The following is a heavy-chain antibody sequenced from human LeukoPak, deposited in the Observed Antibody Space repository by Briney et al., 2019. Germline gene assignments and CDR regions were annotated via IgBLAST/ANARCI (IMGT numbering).Heavy chain of an antibody. CDR2: IYHSGGT. CDR1: GYSINSGYT. V-gene: IGHV4-38-2*02. Sequence: SETLALTCTVSGYSINSGYTWGWIRQPPGKGLEWIGNIYHSGGTYYNPSLTSRVTISVDTSKNQFSLNLSSVPAADTAMYYCARLIAPFVVAPPADLDYWGQGALVTVSS. D-gene: IGHD2-2*01. CDR3: ARLIAPFVVAPPADLDY. J-gene: IGHJ4*02.